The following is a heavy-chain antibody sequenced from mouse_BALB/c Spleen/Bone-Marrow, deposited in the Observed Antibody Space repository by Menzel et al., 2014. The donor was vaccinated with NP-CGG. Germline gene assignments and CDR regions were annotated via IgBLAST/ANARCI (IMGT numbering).Heavy chain of an antibody. D-gene: IGHD1-1*01. V-gene: IGHV1S135*01. CDR3: ARNHFGSNSLGY. CDR1: GYSFTGYN. Sequence: EVQLQQSGPKLEKPGASVKISCKASGYSFTGYNMNWVKQSDGRSLEWIGNIDPYYGGTSYNQKFRGKATLTVDKSSSTAYMQLTSLTSEDSAVYYCARNHFGSNSLGYWGQGTLVTVSA. CDR2: IDPYYGGT. J-gene: IGHJ3*01.